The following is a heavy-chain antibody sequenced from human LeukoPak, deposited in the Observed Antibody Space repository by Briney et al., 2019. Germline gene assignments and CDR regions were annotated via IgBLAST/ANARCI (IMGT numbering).Heavy chain of an antibody. V-gene: IGHV3-74*01. CDR3: IRDLGGRSGH. Sequence: GGSLRLSCTASGFTFSNFWMGWVRQAPGKGLVWVSRSNEDGSTTNYADSVKGRFTISRDNAKNTLYLQMNSLTAEDTAVYYCIRDLGGRSGHWGQGTLVTVSS. D-gene: IGHD1-26*01. CDR1: GFTFSNFW. CDR2: SNEDGSTT. J-gene: IGHJ4*02.